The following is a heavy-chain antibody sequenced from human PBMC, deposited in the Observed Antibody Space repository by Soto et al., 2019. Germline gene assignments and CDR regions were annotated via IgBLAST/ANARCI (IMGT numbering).Heavy chain of an antibody. CDR2: IYQSGST. J-gene: IGHJ4*02. Sequence: WTWIRQPPGKGLEWIGYIYQSGSTYYNPSLKSRVTISVDRSKNQFSLKLSSVTAADTAVYYCARAPPFGYWGQGTLVTVSS. CDR3: ARAPPFGY. V-gene: IGHV4-30-2*01. D-gene: IGHD3-10*01.